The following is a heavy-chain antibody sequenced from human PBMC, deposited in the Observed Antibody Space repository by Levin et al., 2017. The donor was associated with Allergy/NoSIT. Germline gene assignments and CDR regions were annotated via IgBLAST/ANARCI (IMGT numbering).Heavy chain of an antibody. D-gene: IGHD3-9*01. J-gene: IGHJ6*03. CDR2: IYPGDSDT. CDR3: ARQGYDILSPYYYYYMDV. Sequence: GESLKISCKGSGYSFTSYWIGWVRQMPGKGLEWMGIIYPGDSDTRYSPSFQGQVTISADKSISTAYLQWSSLKASDTAMYYCARQGYDILSPYYYYYMDVWGKGTTVTVSS. V-gene: IGHV5-51*01. CDR1: GYSFTSYW.